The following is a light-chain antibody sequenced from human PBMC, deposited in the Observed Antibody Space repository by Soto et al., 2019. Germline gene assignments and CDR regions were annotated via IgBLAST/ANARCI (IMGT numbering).Light chain of an antibody. V-gene: IGKV3-15*01. CDR2: GAS. CDR1: QSVSRN. Sequence: EIVMTQSPATLSVSPGERATLSCRASQSVSRNLAWYQQKPGQAPRLLIYGASTRATGIPSRFSSSGSWTEFTLTVSSLQSEDFAVYYCQQYNNWPPYTFGQGTKLELK. J-gene: IGKJ2*01. CDR3: QQYNNWPPYT.